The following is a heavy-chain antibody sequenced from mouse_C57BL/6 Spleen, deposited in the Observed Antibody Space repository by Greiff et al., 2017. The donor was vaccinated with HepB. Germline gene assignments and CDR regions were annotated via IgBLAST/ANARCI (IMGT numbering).Heavy chain of an antibody. CDR2: IFPGSGST. CDR1: GYTFTSYW. J-gene: IGHJ4*01. Sequence: QVQLQQPGAELVKPGASVKMSCKATGYTFTSYWITWVKQRPGQGLEWIGDIFPGSGSTNYNEKFKGKATLTVDTSSSTAYMQLSSLTAEDSAVYYCARAGYYGRRDGIDFLGQGPSVTVHS. D-gene: IGHD1-1*01. CDR3: ARAGYYGRRDGIDF. V-gene: IGHV1-55*01.